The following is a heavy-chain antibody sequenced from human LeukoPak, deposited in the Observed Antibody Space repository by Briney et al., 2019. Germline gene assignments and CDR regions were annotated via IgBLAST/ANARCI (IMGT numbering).Heavy chain of an antibody. Sequence: SVKVSCKASGGTFSSYAISWVRQAPGQGLEWMGRIIPILGIANYAQKFQGRVTITADKSTSTAYMKLSSLRSEDTAVYYCARESNYDSSVGAFDYWGQGTLVTVSS. CDR1: GGTFSSYA. CDR2: IIPILGIA. D-gene: IGHD3-22*01. CDR3: ARESNYDSSVGAFDY. J-gene: IGHJ4*02. V-gene: IGHV1-69*04.